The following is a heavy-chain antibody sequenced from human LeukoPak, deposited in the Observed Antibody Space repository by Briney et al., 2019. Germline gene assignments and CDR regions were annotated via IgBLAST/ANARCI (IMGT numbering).Heavy chain of an antibody. Sequence: ASVKVSCKASGYTFTSYGISWVRQAPGQGLEWMGWISAYNGNTNYAQKLQGRVTMTTDTSTSTAYMELRSLRSEDTAVYYCARGVLGYCSSTSCRYYYYYYMDVWGKGTTVTVSS. CDR3: ARGVLGYCSSTSCRYYYYYYMDV. CDR2: ISAYNGNT. CDR1: GYTFTSYG. J-gene: IGHJ6*03. V-gene: IGHV1-18*01. D-gene: IGHD2-2*01.